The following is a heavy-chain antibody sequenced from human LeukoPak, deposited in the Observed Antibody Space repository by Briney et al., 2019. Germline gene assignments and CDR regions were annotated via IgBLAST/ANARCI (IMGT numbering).Heavy chain of an antibody. Sequence: PSATLSLTRTVSGGSIISSSFYWGWIRQPPGKGLEWIGSIYYSGSTYYNTSLKSRVTISVDTSKNQFSLKLYSVNAADTAVYYCARSSGNSYGHRIENWGQGTQVTVSS. CDR1: GGSIISSSFY. CDR2: IYYSGST. J-gene: IGHJ4*02. V-gene: IGHV4-39*01. CDR3: ARSSGNSYGHRIEN. D-gene: IGHD5-18*01.